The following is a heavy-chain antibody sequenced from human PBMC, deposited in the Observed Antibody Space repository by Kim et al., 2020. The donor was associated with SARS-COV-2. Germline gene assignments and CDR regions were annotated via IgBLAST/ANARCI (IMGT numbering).Heavy chain of an antibody. CDR1: GFTFSNAW. J-gene: IGHJ6*02. CDR2: IKSKTDGGTT. D-gene: IGHD4-4*01. Sequence: GGSLRLSCAASGFTFSNAWMSWVRQAPGKGLEWVGRIKSKTDGGTTDYAAPVKGRFTISRDDSKNTLYLQMNSLKTEDTAVYYCTTPDYSRLYYYYGMDVWGQGTTVTVSS. CDR3: TTPDYSRLYYYYGMDV. V-gene: IGHV3-15*01.